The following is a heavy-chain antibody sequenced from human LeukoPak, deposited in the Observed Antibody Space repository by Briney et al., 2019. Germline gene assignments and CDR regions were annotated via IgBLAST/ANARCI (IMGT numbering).Heavy chain of an antibody. CDR1: GFTFSRYW. J-gene: IGHJ4*02. D-gene: IGHD3-9*01. V-gene: IGHV3-7*01. Sequence: GGSLRRSGAGSGFTFSRYWMTWVRQAPGKGLEWVASIKGDGSEKYSVDSVRGRFTISRDNAKNSLFLQMSSLRAEDTAVYYCARAEGGYDILTGYFPDYWGQGTLVTVSS. CDR2: IKGDGSEK. CDR3: ARAEGGYDILTGYFPDY.